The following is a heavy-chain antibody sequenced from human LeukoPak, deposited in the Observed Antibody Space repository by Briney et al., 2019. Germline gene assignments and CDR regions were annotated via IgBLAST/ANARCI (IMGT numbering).Heavy chain of an antibody. V-gene: IGHV3-21*01. CDR3: ARDWGGPYDILTGYPNSIDY. CDR2: ISSSSSYI. J-gene: IGHJ4*02. D-gene: IGHD3-9*01. Sequence: GGSLRLSCAASGFTFSSYSMNWVRQAPGKGLEWVSSISSSSSYIYYTDSVKGRFTISRDNSTNTLYLQMTSLRAEDTTVYYCARDWGGPYDILTGYPNSIDYWGQGTLVTVSS. CDR1: GFTFSSYS.